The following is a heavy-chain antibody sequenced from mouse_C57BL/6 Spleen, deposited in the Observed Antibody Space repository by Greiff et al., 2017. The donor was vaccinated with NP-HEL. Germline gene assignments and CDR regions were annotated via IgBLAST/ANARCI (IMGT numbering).Heavy chain of an antibody. V-gene: IGHV1-59*01. Sequence: QVQLQQPGAELVRPGTSVKLSCKASGYTFTSYWMHWVKQRPGQGLEWIGVIDPSDSYTYYNQKFKGKATETGDTSSSTAYMQLSSLTSEDAAIYYCARAELRGFDDWGQGTTLTVSS. CDR1: GYTFTSYW. D-gene: IGHD3-2*02. J-gene: IGHJ2*01. CDR2: IDPSDSYT. CDR3: ARAELRGFDD.